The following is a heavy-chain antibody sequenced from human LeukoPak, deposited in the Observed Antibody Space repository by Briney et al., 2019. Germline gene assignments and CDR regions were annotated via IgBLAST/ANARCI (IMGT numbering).Heavy chain of an antibody. V-gene: IGHV3-30*04. CDR3: ATDKTPMDV. Sequence: ESGGGVVQPGRSLRLSCAASGFTFSSYAMHWVRQAPGKGLEWVAFIQYDGSNEIQADSLKGRFTISRDNSKNTLYLQMNSLRTEDTAMYYCATDKTPMDVWGKGTTVTVSS. CDR2: IQYDGSNE. J-gene: IGHJ6*03. CDR1: GFTFSSYA.